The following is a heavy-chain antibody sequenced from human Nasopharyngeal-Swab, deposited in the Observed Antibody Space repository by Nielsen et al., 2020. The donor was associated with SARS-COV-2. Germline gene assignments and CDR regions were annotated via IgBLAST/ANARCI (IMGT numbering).Heavy chain of an antibody. Sequence: SETLSLTCTVSGGSISSYYWSWIRQPPGKGLEWIGYIYYSGSTNYNPSLKSRVTISVDTSKNQFSRKLSSVTAADTAVYYCAREFGTRDAFDIWGQGTMVTVSS. D-gene: IGHD1-1*01. CDR3: AREFGTRDAFDI. CDR1: GGSISSYY. CDR2: IYYSGST. V-gene: IGHV4-59*01. J-gene: IGHJ3*02.